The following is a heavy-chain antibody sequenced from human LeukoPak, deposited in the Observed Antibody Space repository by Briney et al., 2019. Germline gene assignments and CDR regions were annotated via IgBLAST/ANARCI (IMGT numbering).Heavy chain of an antibody. CDR1: GFIFNNYA. D-gene: IGHD6-19*01. CDR3: AKDGGGWYTSGWYYFDY. CDR2: SSGSGANT. Sequence: GGSLRLSCAASGFIFNNYAMNWVRQAPGKGLEWVSSSSGSGANTYYADSVKGRFTISRDNSKNTLYLQMNGLRAADTAVYYCAKDGGGWYTSGWYYFDYWGQGSLVTVSS. V-gene: IGHV3-23*01. J-gene: IGHJ4*02.